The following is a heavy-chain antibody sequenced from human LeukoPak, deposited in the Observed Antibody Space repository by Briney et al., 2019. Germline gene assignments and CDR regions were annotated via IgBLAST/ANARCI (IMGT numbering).Heavy chain of an antibody. CDR1: GFNLSSLW. D-gene: IGHD3-10*01. Sequence: GGSLSLSRAPSGFNLSSLWMSYAPDAPGEGLACVAKIKQDASEKSYADSVKGRFTTSRDNAKNSRYLQMNSLRAEDTAVFYSARAREGSAGYFNYWGQGTLATVSS. CDR2: IKQDASEK. V-gene: IGHV3-7*01. J-gene: IGHJ4*02. CDR3: ARAREGSAGYFNY.